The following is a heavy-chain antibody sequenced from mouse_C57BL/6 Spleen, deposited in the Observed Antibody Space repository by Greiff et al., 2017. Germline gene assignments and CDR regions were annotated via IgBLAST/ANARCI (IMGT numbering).Heavy chain of an antibody. V-gene: IGHV14-4*01. Sequence: EVQLQQSGAELVRPGASVKLSCTASGFNIKDDYMHWVKQRPEQGLEWIGWIDPENGDTEYASKFQGKATITADTSSNTAYLQLSSLTSEDTAVYYCTTLSQATAMDYWGQGTSVTVSS. J-gene: IGHJ4*01. CDR2: IDPENGDT. CDR1: GFNIKDDY. CDR3: TTLSQATAMDY. D-gene: IGHD3-2*02.